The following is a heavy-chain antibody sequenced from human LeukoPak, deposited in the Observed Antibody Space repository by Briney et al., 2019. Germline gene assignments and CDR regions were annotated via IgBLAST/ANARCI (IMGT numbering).Heavy chain of an antibody. CDR2: IWYDGSNK. V-gene: IGHV3-33*06. D-gene: IGHD5-12*01. Sequence: WVAFIWYDGSNKYYADSVNGRFTISRDNSKNTLYLQMNSLRAEDTVVYYCAKAHSGWIDYWGQGTLVTVSS. CDR3: AKAHSGWIDY. J-gene: IGHJ4*02.